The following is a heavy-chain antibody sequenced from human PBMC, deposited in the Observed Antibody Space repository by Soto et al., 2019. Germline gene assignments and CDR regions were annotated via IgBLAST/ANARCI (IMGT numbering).Heavy chain of an antibody. CDR3: ARVRDIVEVVAATHCQL. CDR1: GFTFSDYY. J-gene: IGHJ1*01. D-gene: IGHD2-15*01. Sequence: QVQLVESGGNLVKPGGSLRLSCAASGFTFSDYYMSWIRQAPGKGLEWVSYISTSGSTIYYADSVKGRFTISRDNAKNSRYLQMSSVRAADTAVYYCARVRDIVEVVAATHCQLWGQGTLVTVSS. V-gene: IGHV3-11*01. CDR2: ISTSGSTI.